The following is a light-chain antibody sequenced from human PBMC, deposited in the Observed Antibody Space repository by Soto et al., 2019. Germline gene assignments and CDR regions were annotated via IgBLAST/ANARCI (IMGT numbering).Light chain of an antibody. CDR2: AAS. J-gene: IGKJ1*01. V-gene: IGKV1-8*01. CDR3: LQYYSYPWT. Sequence: AIRMTQSPSSFSASTGDRVTITCRTSQGISSYLAWYQQKPGKAPKLLIYAASTLQSGVPSRFSGSGSGTDFTLTISCLQCEDFATYYCLQYYSYPWTFGQGTKVEIK. CDR1: QGISSY.